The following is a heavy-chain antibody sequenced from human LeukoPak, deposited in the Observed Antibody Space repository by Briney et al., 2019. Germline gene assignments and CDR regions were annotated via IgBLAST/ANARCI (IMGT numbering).Heavy chain of an antibody. J-gene: IGHJ4*02. CDR2: IIPILGIA. CDR1: GGTFSSYA. Sequence: SVKVSCKASGGTFSSYAISWVRQAPGQGLEWMGRIIPILGIANYAQKFQGRATITADKSTSTAYMELSSLRSEDTAVYYCARARSDILTGYNYYFDYWGQGTLVTVSS. D-gene: IGHD3-9*01. CDR3: ARARSDILTGYNYYFDY. V-gene: IGHV1-69*04.